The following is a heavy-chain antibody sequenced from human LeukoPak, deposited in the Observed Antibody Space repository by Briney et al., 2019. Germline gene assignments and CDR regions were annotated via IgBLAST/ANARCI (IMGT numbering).Heavy chain of an antibody. CDR1: GGSISSGDYC. CDR3: AGEGVRVGAAD. Sequence: KSSQTLSLTCTVSGGSISSGDYCWNWIRQPPGRGLEWIGYIFYSGSTYYNPSLKSRLNISVDTSKNQFSLKLSSVTAADTAVYYCAGEGVRVGAADWGQGTLVTVSS. J-gene: IGHJ4*02. D-gene: IGHD2-15*01. V-gene: IGHV4-30-4*01. CDR2: IFYSGST.